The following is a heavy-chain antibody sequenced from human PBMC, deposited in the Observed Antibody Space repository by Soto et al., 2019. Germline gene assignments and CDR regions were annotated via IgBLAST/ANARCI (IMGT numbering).Heavy chain of an antibody. CDR3: ARYRREAVAGYTLDN. Sequence: SETLSLTCTVSGGSISSNYWTWIRQPPGKGLEWIGYVYNSGSTNYNPSLKSRVTISEDTSKSQFSLKVNSMTAADTAVYYCARYRREAVAGYTLDNWGQGILVTVAS. J-gene: IGHJ4*02. V-gene: IGHV4-59*01. CDR1: GGSISSNY. CDR2: VYNSGST. D-gene: IGHD6-13*01.